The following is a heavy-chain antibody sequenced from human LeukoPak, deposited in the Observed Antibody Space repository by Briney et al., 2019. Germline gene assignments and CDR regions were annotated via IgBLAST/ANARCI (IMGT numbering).Heavy chain of an antibody. Sequence: SETLSLTCTVSGGSTSTYYWSWIRQPAGKGLEWIGRIYRSGSINYNPSLKSRVTMSVDTSKSQFSLKLTSLIAADTAVYYCARESGLWPKYNYGMDVWGRGTTVTVSS. V-gene: IGHV4-4*07. CDR3: ARESGLWPKYNYGMDV. CDR2: IYRSGSI. D-gene: IGHD5-18*01. J-gene: IGHJ6*02. CDR1: GGSTSTYY.